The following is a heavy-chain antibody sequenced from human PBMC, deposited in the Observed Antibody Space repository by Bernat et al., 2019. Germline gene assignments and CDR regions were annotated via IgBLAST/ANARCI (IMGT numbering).Heavy chain of an antibody. CDR1: GFTFSSYA. CDR3: AKGDTVTTLQGYYYYYGMDV. J-gene: IGHJ6*02. Sequence: EVQLLESGGGLVQPGGSLRLSCVASGFTFSSYAMSWVRQAPGKGLEWVSAISGSGGSTYYADSVKGRFTISRDNSKNTLYLQMNSLRAEDTAVYYCAKGDTVTTLQGYYYYYGMDVWGQGTTVTVSS. D-gene: IGHD4-11*01. CDR2: ISGSGGST. V-gene: IGHV3-23*01.